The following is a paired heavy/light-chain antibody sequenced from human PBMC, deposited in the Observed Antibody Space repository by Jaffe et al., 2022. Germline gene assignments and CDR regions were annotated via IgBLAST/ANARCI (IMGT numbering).Light chain of an antibody. V-gene: IGKV3-11*01. Sequence: EVVLTQSPATLSLSPGERASISCRASQSVNNFLAWYQQKPGQAPRLLIYDASNRAPGIPGRFSGAGSGTDFTLTISSLEPEDFAVYYCQQRSAWPSFGPGTKVDIK. J-gene: IGKJ3*01. CDR1: QSVNNF. CDR2: DAS. CDR3: QQRSAWPS.
Heavy chain of an antibody. D-gene: IGHD3-10*01. CDR2: IDISGDST. CDR3: ARDPGNTLVRGVLSYLFDS. Sequence: EVLLVESGGGLVQPGGSLRLSCEASGFTFSDFAMHWVRQAPGKGLEYVSAIDISGDSTSYAKPLRGRFTISRDNSKNTLFLQMGNLRPEDTGVYYCARDPGNTLVRGVLSYLFDSWGQGTLVTVSS. J-gene: IGHJ4*02. V-gene: IGHV3-64*01. CDR1: GFTFSDFA.